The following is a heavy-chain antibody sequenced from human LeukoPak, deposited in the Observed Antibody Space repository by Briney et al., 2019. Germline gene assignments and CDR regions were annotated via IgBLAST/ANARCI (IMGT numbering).Heavy chain of an antibody. J-gene: IGHJ5*02. V-gene: IGHV1-3*01. Sequence: ASVKVSCKASGYTFINYAIHWLRQAPGQRLEWMGWINAANGNTKYSQKFQGRVTIPRDTSASTAYMELSSLRFEDTSVYYCARYSDDAWFDPWGQGTLVTVSS. CDR2: INAANGNT. CDR1: GYTFINYA. D-gene: IGHD4-17*01. CDR3: ARYSDDAWFDP.